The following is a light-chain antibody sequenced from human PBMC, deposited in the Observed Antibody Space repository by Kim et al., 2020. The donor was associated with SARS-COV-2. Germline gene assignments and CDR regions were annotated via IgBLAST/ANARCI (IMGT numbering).Light chain of an antibody. CDR1: SLRSYY. CDR3: NSRDSSGKGV. Sequence: SSELTQDPAVSVALGQTVRITCQGDSLRSYYASWXQQKPGQAPVLVIYGKNNRPSGIPDRFSGSSSGNTASLTITGAQADDEADSYTNSRDSSGKGVFGG. CDR2: GKN. J-gene: IGLJ3*02. V-gene: IGLV3-19*01.